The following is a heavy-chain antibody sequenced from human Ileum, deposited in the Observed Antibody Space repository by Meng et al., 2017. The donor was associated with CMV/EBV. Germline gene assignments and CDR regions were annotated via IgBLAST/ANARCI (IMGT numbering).Heavy chain of an antibody. J-gene: IGHJ6*02. CDR2: ISTSCSNT. D-gene: IGHD6-6*01. CDR3: AGRLAYTGSSVNYYNYGMDV. V-gene: IGHV3-11*01. CDR1: GFTFSDYY. Sequence: GGSLRLSCAASGFTFSDYYMTWIRQDPGKGLEWISYISTSCSNTYYADSVKGRFTITRVNAKNSLYLKMNSLRTENTAVYFYAGRLAYTGSSVNYYNYGMDVWGQGTTVTVSS.